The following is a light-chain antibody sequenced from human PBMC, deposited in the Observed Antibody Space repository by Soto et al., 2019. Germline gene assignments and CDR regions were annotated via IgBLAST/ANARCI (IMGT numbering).Light chain of an antibody. V-gene: IGLV2-14*01. CDR2: EVS. Sequence: QSVLTQPASVSGSPGQSITISCIGTSSDVGGYNYVSWYQQYPGKAPKLMIYEVSNRPSGVSNRFSGSKSGNTASLTIFGLQVEDEAVYYCSSYTTGSTLPWVFGTGTKVTVL. J-gene: IGLJ1*01. CDR3: SSYTTGSTLPWV. CDR1: SSDVGGYNY.